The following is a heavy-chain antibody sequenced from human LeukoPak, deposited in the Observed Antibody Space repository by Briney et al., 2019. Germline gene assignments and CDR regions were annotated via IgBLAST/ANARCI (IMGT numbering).Heavy chain of an antibody. Sequence: GGSLRLSCAASGFTFSSYAMHWVRRAPGKGLKWVAVISYDGSNKYYADSVKGRFTISRDNSKNTLYLQMNSLRAEDTAVYYCARDRIAAADYWGQGTLVTVSS. V-gene: IGHV3-30*04. J-gene: IGHJ4*02. D-gene: IGHD6-13*01. CDR3: ARDRIAAADY. CDR1: GFTFSSYA. CDR2: ISYDGSNK.